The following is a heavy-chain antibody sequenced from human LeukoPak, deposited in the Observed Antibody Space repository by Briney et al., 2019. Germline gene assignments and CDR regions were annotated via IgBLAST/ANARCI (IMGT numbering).Heavy chain of an antibody. CDR3: AREGVWRQQLVDYYYGMDV. J-gene: IGHJ6*02. D-gene: IGHD6-13*01. CDR2: INSDGSST. CDR1: GFTFSSYW. V-gene: IGHV3-74*01. Sequence: GSPRLSCAASGFTFSSYWMYWVRQAPGKGLVWVSRINSDGSSTSYADSVKGRFTISRDNAKNTLYLQMNSLRAEDTAVYYCAREGVWRQQLVDYYYGMDVWGQGTTVTVSS.